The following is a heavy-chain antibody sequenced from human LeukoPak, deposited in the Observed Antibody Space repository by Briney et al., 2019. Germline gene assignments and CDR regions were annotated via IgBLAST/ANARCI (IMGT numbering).Heavy chain of an antibody. D-gene: IGHD3-10*01. J-gene: IGHJ4*02. Sequence: GGSLRLSCAASGFTFSSYEMNWVRQAPGKGLEWVSYISSSGGTIHYADSVKGRFTVSRDNAKNSLYLQMNSLRAEDTAVYYCTRVLNGGHFVYWGQGTLVTVSS. V-gene: IGHV3-48*03. CDR3: TRVLNGGHFVY. CDR2: ISSSGGTI. CDR1: GFTFSSYE.